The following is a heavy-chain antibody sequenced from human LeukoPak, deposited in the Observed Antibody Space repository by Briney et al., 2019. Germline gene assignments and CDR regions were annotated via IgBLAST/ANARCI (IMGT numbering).Heavy chain of an antibody. J-gene: IGHJ6*02. D-gene: IGHD3-10*01. CDR2: IRYDGSNK. CDR1: GFTFSSYG. V-gene: IGHV3-30*02. Sequence: GGSLRLSCAASGFTFSSYGMHWVRQAPGKGLEWVAFIRYDGSNKYYADSVKGRFTISRDNSKNTLYLQMNSLRAEDTAVYYCARDPYGSGNYGMDVWGQGTTVTVSS. CDR3: ARDPYGSGNYGMDV.